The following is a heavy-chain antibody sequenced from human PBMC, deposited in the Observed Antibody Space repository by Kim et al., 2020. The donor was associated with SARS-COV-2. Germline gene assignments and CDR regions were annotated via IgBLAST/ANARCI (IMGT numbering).Heavy chain of an antibody. V-gene: IGHV3-7*01. CDR3: AGELYPDYYDSSGYFDY. J-gene: IGHJ4*02. CDR1: GFTFSSYW. Sequence: GGSLRLSCAASGFTFSSYWMSWVRQAPGKGLEWVANIKQDGSEKYYVDSVKGRFTISRDNAKNSLYLQMNSLRAEDTAVYYCAGELYPDYYDSSGYFDYWGQGTLVTVSS. D-gene: IGHD3-22*01. CDR2: IKQDGSEK.